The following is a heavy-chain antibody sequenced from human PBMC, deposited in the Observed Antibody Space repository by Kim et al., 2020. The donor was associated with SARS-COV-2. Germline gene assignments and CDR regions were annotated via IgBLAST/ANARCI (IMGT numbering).Heavy chain of an antibody. V-gene: IGHV3-48*03. Sequence: SGGGTYYADSVKGRFTVSRDNVKDSLYLQMNSLRAEDTAVYYCTRNPSDYWGQGILVTVSS. CDR2: SGGGT. J-gene: IGHJ4*02. CDR3: TRNPSDY.